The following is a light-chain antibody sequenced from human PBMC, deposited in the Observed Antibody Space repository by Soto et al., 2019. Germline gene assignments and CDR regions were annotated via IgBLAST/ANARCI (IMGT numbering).Light chain of an antibody. Sequence: EIVLTQSPGTLSLSPGDRATLSCRASQTVGGNYLAWYQQKPGQGPRLLIYRASFRAPAIPDRFSASGSGTDFTLTISRLDAEDVAVYYCHQYGTPPWTLGQGTRVVIK. V-gene: IGKV3-20*01. CDR2: RAS. CDR3: HQYGTPPWT. CDR1: QTVGGNY. J-gene: IGKJ1*01.